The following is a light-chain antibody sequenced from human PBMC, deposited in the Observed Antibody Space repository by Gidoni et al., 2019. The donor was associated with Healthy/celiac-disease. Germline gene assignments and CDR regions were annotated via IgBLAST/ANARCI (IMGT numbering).Light chain of an antibody. Sequence: DIVMNQAPDALAGSLGERATINGKASRSVLFSSHNKTYLSWYPPNPGPPPPLLFSWASTRESGVPDRFCVSGSGTDFTLTISSLQAEDVAVYYCQQYYRTPYTFXQXTKLEIK. J-gene: IGKJ2*01. CDR2: WAS. CDR3: QQYYRTPYT. V-gene: IGKV4-1*01. CDR1: RSVLFSSHNKTY.